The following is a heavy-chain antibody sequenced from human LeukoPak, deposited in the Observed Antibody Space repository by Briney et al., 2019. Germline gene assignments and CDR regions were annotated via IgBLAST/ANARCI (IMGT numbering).Heavy chain of an antibody. CDR1: GGSISSYY. Sequence: PSETLSLTCTVSGGSISSYYWSWIRQPPGKGLEWIGYIYYSGSTNYNPSLESRVTISVDTSKNQFSLKLSSVTAADTAVYYCARDNCSGGSCYPDYWGQGTLVTVSS. D-gene: IGHD2-15*01. CDR3: ARDNCSGGSCYPDY. J-gene: IGHJ4*02. V-gene: IGHV4-59*01. CDR2: IYYSGST.